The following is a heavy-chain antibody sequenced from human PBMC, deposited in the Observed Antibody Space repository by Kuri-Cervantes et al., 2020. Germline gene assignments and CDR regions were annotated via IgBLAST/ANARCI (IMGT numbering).Heavy chain of an antibody. D-gene: IGHD2-15*01. CDR2: INHSGST. Sequence: SETLSLTCTVSGGSISSNNYYWGWIRQPPGRGLEWIGEINHSGSTNYNPSLKSRVTISVDTSKNQFSLKVTSVTAADTAVYYCAREELGYCSGGSCPYYFDYWGQGTLVTVSS. CDR3: AREELGYCSGGSCPYYFDY. J-gene: IGHJ4*02. CDR1: GGSISSNNYY. V-gene: IGHV4-39*07.